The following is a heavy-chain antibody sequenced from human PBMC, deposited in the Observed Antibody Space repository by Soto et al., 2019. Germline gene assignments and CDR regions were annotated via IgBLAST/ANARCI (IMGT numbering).Heavy chain of an antibody. J-gene: IGHJ4*02. CDR2: VYSNDEK. CDR3: ARVDERAYTGYGLYYFDS. V-gene: IGHV2-26*01. CDR1: GFSLSNARMG. D-gene: IGHD5-12*01. Sequence: QVTLKESGPVLVKPTETLTLTCTVSGFSLSNARMGVRWIRQPPGKALEWLAHVYSNDEKSYSTSLKSRFTISKDASKSQVVLTMANMDPVDTATYVWARVDERAYTGYGLYYFDSLGQGAPVTVSS.